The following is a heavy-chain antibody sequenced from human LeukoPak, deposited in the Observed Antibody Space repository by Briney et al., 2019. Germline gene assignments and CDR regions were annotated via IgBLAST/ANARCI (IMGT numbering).Heavy chain of an antibody. D-gene: IGHD3-10*01. Sequence: PSETLSLTCSVSGGSISSSSYYWGWIRQPPGKGLEWIGSIYYSGSTYYNPSLKSRVTISVDTSKNQFSLKLSSVTAADTAVYYCARAYYYGSGSYYDYYYYGMDVWGQGTTVTVSS. CDR3: ARAYYYGSGSYYDYYYYGMDV. CDR2: IYYSGST. CDR1: GGSISSSSYY. J-gene: IGHJ6*02. V-gene: IGHV4-39*07.